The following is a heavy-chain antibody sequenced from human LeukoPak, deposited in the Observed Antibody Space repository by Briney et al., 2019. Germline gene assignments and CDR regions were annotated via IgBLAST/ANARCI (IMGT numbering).Heavy chain of an antibody. Sequence: SETLSLTCTVSGGSISRYYWSWIRQPPGKGLEWIGYVYYSGSTNYNPSLKNRVTISVDTSKNQFSLKLSSVTAADTAVYYCARPGVGSGRYGAFDIWGQGTMVTVFS. CDR2: VYYSGST. V-gene: IGHV4-59*08. J-gene: IGHJ3*02. D-gene: IGHD5-18*01. CDR3: ARPGVGSGRYGAFDI. CDR1: GGSISRYY.